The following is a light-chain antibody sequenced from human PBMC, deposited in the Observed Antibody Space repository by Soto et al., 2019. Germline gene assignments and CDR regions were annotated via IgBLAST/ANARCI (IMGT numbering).Light chain of an antibody. CDR3: QQHNPFSALT. CDR2: DAS. Sequence: DIQMTQSPSTLSASVGDSVTITCRGSQSISGWLAWYQQRPGKAPKLLIYDASNLESGVPSRFGGSGSGTEFTLTITSLQPDDFATYYCQQHNPFSALTVGGGNKVDIK. V-gene: IGKV1-5*01. CDR1: QSISGW. J-gene: IGKJ4*01.